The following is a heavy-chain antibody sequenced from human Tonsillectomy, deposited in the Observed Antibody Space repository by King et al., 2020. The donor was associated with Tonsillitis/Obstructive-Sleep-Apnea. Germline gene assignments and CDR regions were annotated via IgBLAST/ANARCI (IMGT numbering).Heavy chain of an antibody. Sequence: VQLVESGGGVVQPGRSLRLSCAASGFTFSNYGMHWVRQAPGKGLEWVAVIWYDGSNIYYADSVKGRFTISRDNYKNTHYLQMNRLRAEDTAVYYCARDDYGGDSGVDYWGQGTLVTVSS. CDR3: ARDDYGGDSGVDY. V-gene: IGHV3-33*01. D-gene: IGHD4-23*01. J-gene: IGHJ4*02. CDR2: IWYDGSNI. CDR1: GFTFSNYG.